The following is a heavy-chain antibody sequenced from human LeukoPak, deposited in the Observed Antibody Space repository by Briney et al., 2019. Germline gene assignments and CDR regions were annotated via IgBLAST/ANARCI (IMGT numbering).Heavy chain of an antibody. Sequence: PGRSLRLSCAASGFTFRNYYMHWVRQAPGKGLEWVAVIWYDGSNKYYADSVKGRFTISRDNSKNTLYLQMNSLRAEDTAVYYCASGHSNYDYWGQGTLVTVSS. V-gene: IGHV3-33*08. CDR3: ASGHSNYDY. J-gene: IGHJ4*02. D-gene: IGHD4-11*01. CDR2: IWYDGSNK. CDR1: GFTFRNYY.